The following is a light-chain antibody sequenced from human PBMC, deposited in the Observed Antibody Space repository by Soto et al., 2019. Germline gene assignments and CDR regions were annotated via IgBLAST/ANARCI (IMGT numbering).Light chain of an antibody. V-gene: IGLV2-8*01. J-gene: IGLJ2*01. Sequence: QSVLTQPPSASGSPGQSVTISCTGTSSDVGAYNYVSWYQQHPGKAPNLMIYEVSKRPSGVPDRFSGSKSGITASLTVSGLQAEDEADYYCSSYGGSNNLVFGGGTKVTVL. CDR2: EVS. CDR1: SSDVGAYNY. CDR3: SSYGGSNNLV.